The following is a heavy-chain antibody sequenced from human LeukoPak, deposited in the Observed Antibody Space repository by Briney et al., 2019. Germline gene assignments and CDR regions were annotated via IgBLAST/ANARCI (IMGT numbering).Heavy chain of an antibody. Sequence: GGSLRLSCAASGFTFSSYGMHWVRQAPGKGLEWVAVISYDGSNKYYADSVKGRFTISRDNSKNTLYLQMNSLRAEDTAVYYCAKGASSSWYGRYYYYGMDVWGKGTTVIVSS. CDR3: AKGASSSWYGRYYYYGMDV. CDR2: ISYDGSNK. V-gene: IGHV3-30*18. D-gene: IGHD6-13*01. CDR1: GFTFSSYG. J-gene: IGHJ6*04.